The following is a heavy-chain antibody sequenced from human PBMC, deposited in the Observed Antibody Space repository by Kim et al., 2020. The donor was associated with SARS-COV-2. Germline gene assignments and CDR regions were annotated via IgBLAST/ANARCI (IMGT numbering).Heavy chain of an antibody. D-gene: IGHD3-16*01. CDR1: GGSISSGDYY. V-gene: IGHV4-30-4*01. J-gene: IGHJ3*02. CDR3: ARAIFYFTFGGVYVDAFYI. CDR2: IYYSGST. Sequence: SETLSLTCTVSGGSISSGDYYWSWIRQPPGKGLEWIGYIYYSGSTYYNPSLKSRVTISVDTSKNQFSLKLSSVTAADTAVYYCARAIFYFTFGGVYVDAFYIWGQGTMVTVSS.